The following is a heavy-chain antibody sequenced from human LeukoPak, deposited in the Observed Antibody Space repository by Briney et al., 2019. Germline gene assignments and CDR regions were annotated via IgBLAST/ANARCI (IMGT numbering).Heavy chain of an antibody. V-gene: IGHV4-61*08. CDR1: GGSISSGGYY. Sequence: SSETLSLTCTVSGGSISSGGYYWSWIRQHPGKGLEWIGYIYYSGSTNCNPSLKSRVTISVDTSKNQFSLKLSSVTAADTAVYYCARVRGSYYSVLDYWGQGTLVTVSS. J-gene: IGHJ4*02. CDR3: ARVRGSYYSVLDY. CDR2: IYYSGST. D-gene: IGHD1-26*01.